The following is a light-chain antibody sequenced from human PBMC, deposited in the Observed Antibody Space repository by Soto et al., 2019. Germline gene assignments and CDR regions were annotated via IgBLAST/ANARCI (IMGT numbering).Light chain of an antibody. Sequence: AIQKTQSPSALSASVGDRVTITCRASQGIRNDLDWYQQKPGKAPKLLIDAASTLQRGVPSRFSGSGSGTDFTLTISSLQPEDFATYYCLQDNNYPLTFGGGTKVDIK. CDR3: LQDNNYPLT. CDR2: AAS. CDR1: QGIRND. V-gene: IGKV1-6*01. J-gene: IGKJ4*01.